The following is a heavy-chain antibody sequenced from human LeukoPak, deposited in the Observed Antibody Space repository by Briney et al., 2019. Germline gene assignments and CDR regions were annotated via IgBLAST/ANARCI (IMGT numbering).Heavy chain of an antibody. J-gene: IGHJ3*02. D-gene: IGHD6-6*01. CDR2: INHSGGT. CDR3: AREVGIAARRGAFDI. V-gene: IGHV4-34*01. Sequence: SETLSLTCAVYGGSFSGYYWSWIRQPPGKGLEWIGEINHSGGTNYNPSLKSRVTISVDTSKNQFSLKLSSVTAADTAVYYCAREVGIAARRGAFDIWGQGTMVTVSS. CDR1: GGSFSGYY.